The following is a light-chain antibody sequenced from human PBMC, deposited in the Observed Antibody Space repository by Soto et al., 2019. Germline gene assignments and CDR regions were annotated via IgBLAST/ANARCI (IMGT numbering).Light chain of an antibody. CDR3: QKYNSAPLT. CDR1: QGISNY. V-gene: IGKV1-27*01. Sequence: DIQMTQSPSSLSASVGDRVTITCRASQGISNYLARYQQKPGKVPKLLIYAASTLQSGVPSRFSGSGSGTDFSLTSSSLQPDDVATYYCQKYNSAPLTFGTGTKVDIK. J-gene: IGKJ3*01. CDR2: AAS.